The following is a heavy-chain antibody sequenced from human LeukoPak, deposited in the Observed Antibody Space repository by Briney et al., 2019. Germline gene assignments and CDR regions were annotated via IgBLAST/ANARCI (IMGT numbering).Heavy chain of an antibody. CDR1: GFTFSSYA. CDR3: ARGRYGDYH. V-gene: IGHV3-30*04. J-gene: IGHJ4*02. Sequence: GRSLRLSCAASGFTFSSYAMHWVRQAPGKGLEWVAVISYDGSNKYYADSVKGRFTISRENAKSTLYLHMNILRVEDTAVYYCARGRYGDYHWGQGILVTVSS. CDR2: ISYDGSNK. D-gene: IGHD4-17*01.